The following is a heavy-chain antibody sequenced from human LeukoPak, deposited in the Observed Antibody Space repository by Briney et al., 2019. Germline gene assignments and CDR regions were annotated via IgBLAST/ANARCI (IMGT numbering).Heavy chain of an antibody. CDR3: ARSPDDAFDI. J-gene: IGHJ3*02. CDR1: GGSISSGGHY. V-gene: IGHV4-31*03. CDR2: IYHTGTT. Sequence: SETLSLTCTVSGGSISSGGHYWTWIRQHPGKGLEWIAYIYHTGTTYYNPSLKSRVNISVDTSKNQFSLKLSSVTAADTAVYYCARSPDDAFDIWGQGTMVTVSS.